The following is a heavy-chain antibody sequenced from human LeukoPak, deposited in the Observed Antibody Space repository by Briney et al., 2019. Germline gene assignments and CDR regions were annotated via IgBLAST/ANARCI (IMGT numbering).Heavy chain of an antibody. V-gene: IGHV4-30-2*01. CDR1: GGSISSGGYY. CDR2: IYHSGST. Sequence: SETLSLTCTVSGGSISSGGYYWTWIRQPPGKGLEWIGYIYHSGSTYYNPSLKSRVIISVDTSKNQFSLKLSSVTAADTAVYYCARGLGGQRGRTPYYYYYMDVWGKGTTVTVSS. CDR3: ARGLGGQRGRTPYYYYYMDV. D-gene: IGHD3-16*01. J-gene: IGHJ6*03.